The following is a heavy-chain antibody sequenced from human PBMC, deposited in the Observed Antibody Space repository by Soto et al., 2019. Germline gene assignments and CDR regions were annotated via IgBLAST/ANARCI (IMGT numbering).Heavy chain of an antibody. D-gene: IGHD3-10*01. CDR3: ARSLGDS. Sequence: PGGSLRLSCAASGFTFSSYEMNWVRQAPGKGLEWVSYITSSSSTIYYADPVKGRFTISRDNAKYSLYLQMNSLRADDTAVYYCARSLGDSWGQGTLVTVSS. J-gene: IGHJ4*02. CDR2: ITSSSSTI. V-gene: IGHV3-48*03. CDR1: GFTFSSYE.